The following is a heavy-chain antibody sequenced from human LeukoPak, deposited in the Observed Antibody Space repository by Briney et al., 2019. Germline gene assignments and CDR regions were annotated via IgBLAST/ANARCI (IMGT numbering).Heavy chain of an antibody. CDR3: ARQAGTFYFYYYMDV. J-gene: IGHJ6*03. Sequence: SETLSLTCTVSGGSISSYYWSWIRQPPGKGLEWIGSIYYSGTTHYNPSLKSRVTISVDTSKNQFSLKVSSVTAADTAVYYCARQAGTFYFYYYMDVWGKGTTVTISS. CDR2: IYYSGTT. CDR1: GGSISSYY. D-gene: IGHD6-13*01. V-gene: IGHV4-59*05.